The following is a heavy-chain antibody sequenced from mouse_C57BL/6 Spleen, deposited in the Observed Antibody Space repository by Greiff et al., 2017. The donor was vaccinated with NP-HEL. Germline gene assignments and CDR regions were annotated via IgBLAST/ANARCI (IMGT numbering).Heavy chain of an antibody. CDR1: GYTFTSYW. CDR3: ARSGYGYDWYFDV. Sequence: QVQLQQPGTELVKPGASVKLSCKASGYTFTSYWMHWVKQRPGQGLEWIGNINPSNGGTIYNEKFKSKATLTVDKSSSTAYMQLSSLTSEDSAVYYCARSGYGYDWYFDVWGTGTTVTVSS. D-gene: IGHD2-2*01. V-gene: IGHV1-53*01. CDR2: INPSNGGT. J-gene: IGHJ1*03.